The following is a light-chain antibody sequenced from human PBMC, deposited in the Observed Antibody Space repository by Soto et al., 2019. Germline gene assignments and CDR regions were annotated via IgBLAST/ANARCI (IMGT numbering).Light chain of an antibody. CDR3: QQTYSSPYS. Sequence: DIQMTQSPSSLSASVGDRVTITCRASQSISNNLNWYQQKPGKAPKLLIYAASSLENGVPSSFSDSGYGTDFTLIISSLQPEDFATYYCQQTYSSPYSFGQGTKLEIK. J-gene: IGKJ2*01. CDR1: QSISNN. CDR2: AAS. V-gene: IGKV1-39*01.